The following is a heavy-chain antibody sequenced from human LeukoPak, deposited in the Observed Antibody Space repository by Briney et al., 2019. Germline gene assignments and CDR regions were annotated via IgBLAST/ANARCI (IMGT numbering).Heavy chain of an antibody. CDR2: IYHSGST. J-gene: IGHJ4*02. D-gene: IGHD4-17*01. CDR1: GYSISSGYY. V-gene: IGHV4-38-2*01. Sequence: SETLSLTCAVCGYSISSGYYWGWIRQPPGKGLEWIGSIYHSGSTYFNPSLKSRVTISVDTSKNQFSLKLSSVTAADTAVYYCAKVGAYGDYARHDYWGQGTLVTVSS. CDR3: AKVGAYGDYARHDY.